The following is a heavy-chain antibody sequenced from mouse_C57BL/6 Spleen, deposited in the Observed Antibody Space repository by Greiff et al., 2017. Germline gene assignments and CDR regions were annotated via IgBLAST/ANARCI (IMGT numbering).Heavy chain of an antibody. V-gene: IGHV1-80*01. CDR1: GYAFSSYW. Sequence: VQLQQSGAELVKPGASVKISCKASGYAFSSYWMNWVKQRPGKGLEWIGQIYPGDGDTNYNGKFKGKATLTADKSSSTAYMQLSSLTSEDSAVYFCAGAQATSSYFDYWGQGTTLTVSS. CDR2: IYPGDGDT. J-gene: IGHJ2*01. D-gene: IGHD3-2*02. CDR3: AGAQATSSYFDY.